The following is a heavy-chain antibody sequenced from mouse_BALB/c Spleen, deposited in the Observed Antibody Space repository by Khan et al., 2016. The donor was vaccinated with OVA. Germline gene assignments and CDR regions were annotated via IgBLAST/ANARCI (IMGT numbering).Heavy chain of an antibody. J-gene: IGHJ1*01. V-gene: IGHV3-2*02. CDR2: ISYSGST. CDR3: ARRAYYANWYFDV. CDR1: GYSITSDYA. D-gene: IGHD1-1*02. Sequence: EVQLQESGPGLVKPSQSLSLTCTVTGYSITSDYAWNWIRQFPGNKLEWMGYISYSGSTSYNPSLKRRISITRDTSKNQFFLQLNSVTTVDTATYYCARRAYYANWYFDVWGAGTTVTVSS.